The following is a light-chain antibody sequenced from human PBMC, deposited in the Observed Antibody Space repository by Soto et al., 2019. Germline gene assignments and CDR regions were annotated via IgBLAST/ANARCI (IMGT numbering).Light chain of an antibody. CDR1: SSNIGSNY. CDR2: RNN. J-gene: IGLJ2*01. CDR3: AAWDDSLSGRVV. Sequence: QSVLTQPPSASGTPGQRVTISCSGSSSNIGSNYVYWYQQLPGTAPKLLIYRNNQRPSGVPDRFSGSKSGTSASLAISGLRYEDEADYYCAAWDDSLSGRVVFGGGTKLT. V-gene: IGLV1-47*01.